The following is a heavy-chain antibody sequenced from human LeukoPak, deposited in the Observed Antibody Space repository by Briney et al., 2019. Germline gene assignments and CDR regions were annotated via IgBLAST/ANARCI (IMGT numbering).Heavy chain of an antibody. V-gene: IGHV3-23*01. J-gene: IGHJ5*02. CDR3: AKDSSFDP. Sequence: PGGSLRLSCAASGFIFSTNAMSWVRQPPGKGLEWVSGISGSGGSTYYADSVKGRFTISRDNSKNTLYLQMNSLRAEDTAVYYCAKDSSFDPWGQGTLVTVSS. CDR2: ISGSGGST. CDR1: GFIFSTNA.